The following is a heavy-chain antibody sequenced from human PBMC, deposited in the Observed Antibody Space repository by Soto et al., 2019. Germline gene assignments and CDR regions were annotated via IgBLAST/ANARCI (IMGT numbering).Heavy chain of an antibody. CDR3: ATGVIWIGYFTVDS. D-gene: IGHD3-3*01. Sequence: QVQLVQSGAEAKKPGSSVKVSCKASGGSFGNSAINWVRQTPGQGLEWLGGFIPVYRTLNYAQKFQGRVTITADESTGTAYMTLSSLASDDTAVYYCATGVIWIGYFTVDSWGQGTRVTVSS. J-gene: IGHJ4*02. CDR1: GGSFGNSA. V-gene: IGHV1-69*01. CDR2: FIPVYRTL.